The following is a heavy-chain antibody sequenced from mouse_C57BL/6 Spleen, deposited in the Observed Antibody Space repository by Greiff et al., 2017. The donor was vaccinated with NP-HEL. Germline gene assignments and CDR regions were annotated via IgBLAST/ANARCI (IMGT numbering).Heavy chain of an antibody. Sequence: VQLKESGGGLVKPGGSLKLSCAASGFTFSDYGMHWVRQAPEKGLEWVAYISSGSSTIYYVDTVKGRFTISRDNAKNTLFLQMTSLRSEDTAMYYCARLGRYAMDYWGQGTSVTVSS. D-gene: IGHD4-1*01. CDR1: GFTFSDYG. CDR3: ARLGRYAMDY. V-gene: IGHV5-17*01. J-gene: IGHJ4*01. CDR2: ISSGSSTI.